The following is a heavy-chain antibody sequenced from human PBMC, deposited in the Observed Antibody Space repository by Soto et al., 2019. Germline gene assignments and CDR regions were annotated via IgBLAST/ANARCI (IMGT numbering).Heavy chain of an antibody. CDR3: ANFLNWHIVVVTAEYFQH. CDR1: GFTFSSYA. Sequence: GGSLRLSCAASGFTFSSYAMSWVRQAPGKGLEWVSAISGSGGSTYYADSVKGRFTISRDNSKNTLYLQMNSLRAEDTAVYYCANFLNWHIVVVTAEYFQHWGQGTLVTVSS. D-gene: IGHD2-21*02. J-gene: IGHJ1*01. CDR2: ISGSGGST. V-gene: IGHV3-23*01.